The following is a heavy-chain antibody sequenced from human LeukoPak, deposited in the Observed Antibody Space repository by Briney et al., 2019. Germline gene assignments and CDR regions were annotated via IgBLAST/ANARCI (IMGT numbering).Heavy chain of an antibody. CDR2: IKQDGSEK. V-gene: IGHV3-7*01. CDR3: AREQAYFDY. J-gene: IGHJ4*02. Sequence: GSLGLSFAVPGPTFSSYALHWVRQGSGEGLEWVANIKQDGSEKYYVDSVKGRFTISRDNAKNSLYLQMNSLRAEDTAVYYCAREQAYFDYWGQGTLVTVSS. CDR1: GPTFSSYA.